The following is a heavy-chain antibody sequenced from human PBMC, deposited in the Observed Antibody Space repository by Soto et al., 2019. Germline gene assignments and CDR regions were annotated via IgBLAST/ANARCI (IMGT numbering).Heavy chain of an antibody. Sequence: QVQLVQSGAEVKKPGASVKVSCKASGYTFTGYYMHWVRQAPGQWLEWMGWINPNSGGTNYAQKFQGWVTMTRDTSISTAYMELSRLRSDDTAVYYCAREAVAQVRYNYYGMDVWGQGTTVTVSS. CDR3: AREAVAQVRYNYYGMDV. CDR1: GYTFTGYY. D-gene: IGHD6-19*01. CDR2: INPNSGGT. J-gene: IGHJ6*02. V-gene: IGHV1-2*04.